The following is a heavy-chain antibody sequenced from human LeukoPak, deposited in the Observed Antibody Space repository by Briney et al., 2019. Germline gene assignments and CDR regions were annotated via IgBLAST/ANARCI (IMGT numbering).Heavy chain of an antibody. V-gene: IGHV3-48*04. CDR1: GFTFSSYA. CDR3: ATLGGAYAYNYGFDY. CDR2: INFGSSTI. J-gene: IGHJ4*02. D-gene: IGHD5-24*01. Sequence: PGGSLRLSCAASGFTFSSYAMSWVRQAPGKGLEWVSYINFGSSTIYYADSVKGRFTISRDNAKNSLYLQMNSLRAEDTAVYYCATLGGAYAYNYGFDYWGQGTLVTVSS.